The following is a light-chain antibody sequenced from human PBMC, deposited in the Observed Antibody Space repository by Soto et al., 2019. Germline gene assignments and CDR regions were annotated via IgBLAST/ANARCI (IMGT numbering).Light chain of an antibody. Sequence: DIQLTQSPSFLSASVGDRVTITCRSRQGISSYLAWYQQKPGKAPKLLIDAASNLQSGIPSRFIGSGSGTEFSLTISSLQPQDFATYYCLQLNSYPRTFGQGTKVDIK. V-gene: IGKV1-9*01. J-gene: IGKJ1*01. CDR2: AAS. CDR1: QGISSY. CDR3: LQLNSYPRT.